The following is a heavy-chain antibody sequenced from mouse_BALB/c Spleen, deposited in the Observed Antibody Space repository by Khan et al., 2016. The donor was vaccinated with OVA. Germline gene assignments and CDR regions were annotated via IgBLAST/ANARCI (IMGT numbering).Heavy chain of an antibody. V-gene: IGHV10-1*02. Sequence: EVELVESGGGLVQPKGSLKLSCAASGFTFNTYAMNWVRQAPGKGLEWVARIRSKTNNYATYYADSVKDRFTISRDDSQGMLYLQMNNLKTEDTAMYYCVRHKNYYGEDAMDYWGQGTSVTVSS. CDR2: IRSKTNNYAT. J-gene: IGHJ4*01. CDR1: GFTFNTYA. D-gene: IGHD1-1*01. CDR3: VRHKNYYGEDAMDY.